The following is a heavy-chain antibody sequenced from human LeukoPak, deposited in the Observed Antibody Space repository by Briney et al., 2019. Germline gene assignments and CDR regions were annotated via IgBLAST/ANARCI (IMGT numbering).Heavy chain of an antibody. J-gene: IGHJ4*02. Sequence: ASVKVSCKVSGYTLTELSMHWVRQAPGKGLEWMGGFDPEDGETIYAQKFQGRVTMTEDTSTDTAYMELSSLRSEDTAVYYCATDPAGLDILTGYSVYWGQGTLVTVSS. D-gene: IGHD3-9*01. CDR3: ATDPAGLDILTGYSVY. CDR1: GYTLTELS. CDR2: FDPEDGET. V-gene: IGHV1-24*01.